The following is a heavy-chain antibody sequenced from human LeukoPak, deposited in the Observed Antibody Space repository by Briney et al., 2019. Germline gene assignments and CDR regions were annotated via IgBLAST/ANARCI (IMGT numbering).Heavy chain of an antibody. J-gene: IGHJ5*02. Sequence: GGSLRLSGAASGFTFSSYTMHWVRQAPGKGLEWVAVISYDGSNKYYADSVKGRFTISRDNSKNTLYLQMNSLRAEDTAVYYCAREVNNWFDPWGQGTLVTVSS. CDR2: ISYDGSNK. V-gene: IGHV3-30-3*01. CDR3: AREVNNWFDP. D-gene: IGHD3-22*01. CDR1: GFTFSSYT.